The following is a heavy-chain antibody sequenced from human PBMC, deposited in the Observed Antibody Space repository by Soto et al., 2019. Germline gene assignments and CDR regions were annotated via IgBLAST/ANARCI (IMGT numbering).Heavy chain of an antibody. D-gene: IGHD2-15*01. CDR2: IKSKTDGGTT. V-gene: IGHV3-15*07. CDR3: TTLLNSDYFDY. Sequence: GGSLRLSCTASGFNFSNAWMNWVRQAPGKGLEWVGRIKSKTDGGTTDYAAPVKGRFTISRDDSKNTLYLQMNSLKTEDTAVYYCTTLLNSDYFDYWGQGTLVTVSS. J-gene: IGHJ4*02. CDR1: GFNFSNAW.